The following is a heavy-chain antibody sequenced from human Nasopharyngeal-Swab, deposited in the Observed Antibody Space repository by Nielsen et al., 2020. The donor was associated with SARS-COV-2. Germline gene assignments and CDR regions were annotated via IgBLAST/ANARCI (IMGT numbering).Heavy chain of an antibody. CDR3: ARVNNGGGIVPASYSFFMDV. CDR1: GVSFSGYH. V-gene: IGHV4-34*01. D-gene: IGHD2-2*01. J-gene: IGHJ6*03. CDR2: ITRSGNT. Sequence: SETLSLTCSLNGVSFSGYHWGWIRQSPGKRLEWIGDITRSGNTNYNPALKSRVIMSVATSKVEFSLKLTSVTAADTAIYFCARVNNGGGIVPASYSFFMDVWGKGTSVAVSS.